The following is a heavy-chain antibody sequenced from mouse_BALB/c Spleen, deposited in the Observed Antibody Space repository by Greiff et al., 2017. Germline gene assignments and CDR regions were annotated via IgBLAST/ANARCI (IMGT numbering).Heavy chain of an antibody. CDR2: IYWDDDK. CDR3: ARSITTRAWFAY. CDR1: GFSLSTSGMG. D-gene: IGHD1-2*01. V-gene: IGHV8-12*01. Sequence: QVTLKVTGPGILQPSQTLSLTCSFSGFSLSTSGMGVSWIRQPSGKGLEWLAHIYWDDDKRYNPSLKSRLTISKDTSSNQVFLKITSVDTADTATYYCARSITTRAWFAYWGQGTLVTVSA. J-gene: IGHJ3*01.